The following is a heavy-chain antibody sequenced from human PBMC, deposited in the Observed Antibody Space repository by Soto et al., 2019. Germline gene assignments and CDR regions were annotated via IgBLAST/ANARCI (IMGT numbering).Heavy chain of an antibody. J-gene: IGHJ6*02. Sequence: QVQLVQSGAEVKKPGASVKVSCKASGYTFTSYDINWVRQATGQGLEWMGWMNTNSGNTGYAQKFQGRVTMTRNTSISTAYMELNSLRSEDTAVYYCARGNWNDYYYYYGMDVWGQGTTVTVSS. CDR2: MNTNSGNT. CDR1: GYTFTSYD. V-gene: IGHV1-8*01. D-gene: IGHD1-1*01. CDR3: ARGNWNDYYYYYGMDV.